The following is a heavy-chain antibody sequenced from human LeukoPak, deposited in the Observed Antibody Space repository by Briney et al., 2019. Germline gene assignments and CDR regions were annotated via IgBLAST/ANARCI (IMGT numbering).Heavy chain of an antibody. V-gene: IGHV4-59*08. D-gene: IGHD3-10*01. Sequence: SETLSLTCTVSGGSISSYYWSWIRQPPGKGLEWIGYIYYSGSTNYNPSLKSRVTISVDTSKNQFSLKLSSVTAADTAVYYCARLPDYYGSGSPDYWGQGTPVTVSS. J-gene: IGHJ4*02. CDR3: ARLPDYYGSGSPDY. CDR2: IYYSGST. CDR1: GGSISSYY.